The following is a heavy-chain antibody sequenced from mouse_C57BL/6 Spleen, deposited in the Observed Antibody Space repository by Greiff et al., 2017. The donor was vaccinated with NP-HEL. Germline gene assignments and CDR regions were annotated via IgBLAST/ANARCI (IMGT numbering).Heavy chain of an antibody. J-gene: IGHJ3*01. D-gene: IGHD2-3*01. Sequence: VQLVESGPELVKPGASVKISCKASGYSFTSYYIHWVKQRPGQGLEWIGWIYPGSGNTKYNEKFKGKATLTADTSSSTAYMQLSSLTSEDSAVYYCARERYDGYYKGWFAYWGQGTLVTVSA. CDR2: IYPGSGNT. V-gene: IGHV1-66*01. CDR3: ARERYDGYYKGWFAY. CDR1: GYSFTSYY.